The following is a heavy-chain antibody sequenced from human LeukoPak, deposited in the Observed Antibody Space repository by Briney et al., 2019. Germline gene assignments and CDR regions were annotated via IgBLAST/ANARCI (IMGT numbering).Heavy chain of an antibody. Sequence: SETLSLTCTVSGGSISSYYWSWIRQPPGKGLEWTGYIYYSGSTNYNPSLKSRVTISIDTSKSQFSLKVSSVTAADTAVYYCARHGTTGTNLNWFDPWGQGTLVTVSS. CDR3: ARHGTTGTNLNWFDP. J-gene: IGHJ5*02. CDR1: GGSISSYY. D-gene: IGHD1-1*01. V-gene: IGHV4-59*01. CDR2: IYYSGST.